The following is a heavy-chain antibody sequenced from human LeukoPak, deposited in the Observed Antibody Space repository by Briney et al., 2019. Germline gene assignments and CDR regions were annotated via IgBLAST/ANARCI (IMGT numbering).Heavy chain of an antibody. Sequence: SETLSLTCTVPGGSISSYYWSWIRQPPGKGLEWIGYIYYSGSTNYNPSLKSRVTISVDTSKNQFSLKLSSVTAADTAVYYCARVGGDYYYYGMDVWGQGTTVTVSS. CDR3: ARVGGDYYYYGMDV. D-gene: IGHD4-17*01. V-gene: IGHV4-59*01. CDR1: GGSISSYY. J-gene: IGHJ6*02. CDR2: IYYSGST.